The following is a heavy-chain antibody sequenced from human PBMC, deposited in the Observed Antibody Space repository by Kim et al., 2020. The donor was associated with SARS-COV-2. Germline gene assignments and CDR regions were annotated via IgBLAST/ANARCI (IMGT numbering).Heavy chain of an antibody. V-gene: IGHV3-9*01. Sequence: GESLRLSCAASGFTLDDYAMHWVRQAPGKGLEWISGINWNSGSIGYAVSVKGRFTISRDNAKNSLYLQMNSLRAEDTALYYCAVLSGYSSGWYGDYYYGMDVWGQGTTVTVSS. J-gene: IGHJ6*02. D-gene: IGHD6-19*01. CDR2: INWNSGSI. CDR3: AVLSGYSSGWYGDYYYGMDV. CDR1: GFTLDDYA.